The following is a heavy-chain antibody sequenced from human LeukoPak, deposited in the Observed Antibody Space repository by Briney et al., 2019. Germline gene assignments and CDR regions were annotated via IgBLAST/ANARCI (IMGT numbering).Heavy chain of an antibody. CDR3: ARDVLYYDSSFYYYYGMDV. Sequence: GRSLRLSCAASGFIFSSHGMHWVRQAPGKGLEWVAGTSKDGSYKHYADSVKGRFTISRDNSKNTLYLQMNSLRAEDTAVYYCARDVLYYDSSFYYYYGMDVWGQGTTVTVSS. CDR2: TSKDGSYK. CDR1: GFIFSSHG. J-gene: IGHJ6*02. V-gene: IGHV3-30*03. D-gene: IGHD3-22*01.